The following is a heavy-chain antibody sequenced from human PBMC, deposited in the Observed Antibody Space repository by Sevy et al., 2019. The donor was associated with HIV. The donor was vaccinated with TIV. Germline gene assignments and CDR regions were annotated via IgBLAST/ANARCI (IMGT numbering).Heavy chain of an antibody. J-gene: IGHJ4*02. CDR2: IYYSGST. CDR3: AGERRGGGMGPYYFDY. CDR1: GGSISSGGYY. Sequence: SETLSLTCTVSGGSISSGGYYWSWIRQHPGKGLEWIGYIYYSGSTYYNPSLKSRVTISVDTSKNQFSLKLSSVTAAETAGYYWAGERRGGGMGPYYFDYWGQGTLVTVSS. V-gene: IGHV4-31*03. D-gene: IGHD3-16*01.